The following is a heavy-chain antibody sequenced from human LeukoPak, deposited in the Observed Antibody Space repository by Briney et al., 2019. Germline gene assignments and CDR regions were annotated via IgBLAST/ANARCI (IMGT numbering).Heavy chain of an antibody. CDR3: ARDRITMMSSAIDY. V-gene: IGHV1-2*06. J-gene: IGHJ4*02. D-gene: IGHD3-22*01. CDR1: GYTLTGYY. CDR2: INPNSGGT. Sequence: ASVKVSCKASGYTLTGYYMHWVRQAPGQGLEWMGRINPNSGGTNYAQKFQGRVTMTRDTSISTAYMELSRLSSDDTALYYCARDRITMMSSAIDYWGQGTLVTVSS.